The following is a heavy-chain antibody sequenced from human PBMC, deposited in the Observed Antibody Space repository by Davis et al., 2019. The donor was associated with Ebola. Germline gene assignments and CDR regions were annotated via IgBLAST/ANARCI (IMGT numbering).Heavy chain of an antibody. Sequence: GGSPRLSCAASGFTFSSYGMHWVRQAPGKGLEWVAVISYDGSNKYYADSVKGRFTISRDNSKNTLYLQMNSLRAEDTAVYYCARRTPPDYWGQGTLVTVSS. CDR3: ARRTPPDY. D-gene: IGHD4-23*01. CDR1: GFTFSSYG. J-gene: IGHJ4*02. CDR2: ISYDGSNK. V-gene: IGHV3-30*03.